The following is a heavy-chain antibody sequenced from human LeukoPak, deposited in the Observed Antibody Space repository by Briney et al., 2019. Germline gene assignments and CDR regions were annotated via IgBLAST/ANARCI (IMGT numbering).Heavy chain of an antibody. CDR1: GFTFSTYS. Sequence: GGSLGLSCTASGFTFSTYSMNWVSQAPGKGLEWVSYITSSSSTMFYADSVKGRFTISRDNAENSLYLQMNSLRAEDTAVYYCARRTGKLRFLDYYMDVWGKGTTVTVSS. CDR3: ARRTGKLRFLDYYMDV. D-gene: IGHD3-3*01. V-gene: IGHV3-48*01. J-gene: IGHJ6*03. CDR2: ITSSSSTM.